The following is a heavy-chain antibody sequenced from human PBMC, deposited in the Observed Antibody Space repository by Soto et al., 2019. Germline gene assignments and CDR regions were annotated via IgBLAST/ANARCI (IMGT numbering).Heavy chain of an antibody. CDR2: ISYDGSNK. J-gene: IGHJ6*02. CDR1: GFTFSSYA. V-gene: IGHV3-30-3*01. D-gene: IGHD5-18*01. Sequence: QVQLVESGGGVVQPGRSLRLSCAASGFTFSSYAMHWVRQAPGKGLEWVAVISYDGSNKYYADSVKGRFTISRDNSKNPLYLQMNSLRAEDTAVYYCARDINSYGRSDYGMDVWGQGTTVTVSS. CDR3: ARDINSYGRSDYGMDV.